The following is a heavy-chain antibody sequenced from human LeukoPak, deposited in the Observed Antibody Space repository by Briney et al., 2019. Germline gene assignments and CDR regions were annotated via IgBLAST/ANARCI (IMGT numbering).Heavy chain of an antibody. CDR2: IYYSGST. Sequence: PSETLSLTCTVSGGSISSYYWSWIRQPPGKGLEWIGYIYYSGSTNYNPSLKSRVTISVDTSKNQFSLKLGSVTAADTAVYYCARRVDYYYYYYMDVWGRGTTVTVSS. V-gene: IGHV4-59*01. CDR1: GGSISSYY. J-gene: IGHJ6*03. CDR3: ARRVDYYYYYYMDV.